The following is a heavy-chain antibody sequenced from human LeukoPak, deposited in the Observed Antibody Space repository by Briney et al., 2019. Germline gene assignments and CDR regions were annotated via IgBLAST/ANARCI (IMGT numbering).Heavy chain of an antibody. CDR1: GYSISSGYY. D-gene: IGHD3-10*01. CDR2: IYHSGST. CDR3: ARGVYYYGSGSYSPFDP. J-gene: IGHJ5*02. V-gene: IGHV4-38-2*02. Sequence: PSETLSLTCTVSGYSISSGYYWGWIRQPPGKGLEWIGSIYHSGSTYYNPSLKSRVTISVDTSKNQFSLKLSSVTAADTAVYYCARGVYYYGSGSYSPFDPWGQGTLVTVSS.